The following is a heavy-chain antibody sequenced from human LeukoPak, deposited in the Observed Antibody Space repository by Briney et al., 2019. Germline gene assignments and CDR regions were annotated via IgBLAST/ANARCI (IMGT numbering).Heavy chain of an antibody. CDR2: IYYSGST. J-gene: IGHJ4*02. Sequence: PSETLSLTCTVSGGSISSSSYYWGWIRQPPGKGLEWIGSIYYSGSTYYNPSLKSRVAISVDTSKNQFSLKLSSVTAADTAVYYCARALAVAATFDYWGQGTLVTVSS. CDR1: GGSISSSSYY. D-gene: IGHD6-19*01. V-gene: IGHV4-39*07. CDR3: ARALAVAATFDY.